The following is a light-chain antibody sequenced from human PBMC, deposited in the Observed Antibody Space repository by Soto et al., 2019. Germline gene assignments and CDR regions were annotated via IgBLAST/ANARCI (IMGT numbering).Light chain of an antibody. CDR3: QQYNSYPLT. CDR1: QSISSW. J-gene: IGKJ4*01. V-gene: IGKV1-5*03. CDR2: KAS. Sequence: DIQMTQSPSPLSASVGDRVTITCRASQSISSWLAWYQQKPGKAPNLLIYKASSLESGVPSRYSGSGSGTEFTLTISRLQPDDFATYYCQQYNSYPLTFGGGTKVEIK.